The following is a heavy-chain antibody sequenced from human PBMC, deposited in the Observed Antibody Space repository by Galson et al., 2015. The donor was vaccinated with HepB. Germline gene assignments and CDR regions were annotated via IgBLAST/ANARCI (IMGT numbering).Heavy chain of an antibody. CDR1: GFTFSSFT. J-gene: IGHJ4*02. Sequence: SGFTFSSFTMNWVRQAPGKRLEWVSYISTTGTNIFYVDSVKGRFAVSRDNAKNSLYLQMNSLRAEDTAIYYCARVVLSGSYWYFDFWGQGTLVTVSS. CDR2: ISTTGTNI. D-gene: IGHD1-26*01. V-gene: IGHV3-48*01. CDR3: ARVVLSGSYWYFDF.